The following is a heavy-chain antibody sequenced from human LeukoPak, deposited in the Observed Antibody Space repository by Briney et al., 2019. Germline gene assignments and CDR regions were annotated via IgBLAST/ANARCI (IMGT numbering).Heavy chain of an antibody. Sequence: SETLSLTCTVSGYSLSSQYWSWIRQPPGKGLEWIGYIYGSGSTHYDPSLRSRVTISEDTSKNQFSLKLTSVTAADTAVYYCARNVGWYSHDSWGQGTLVTVSS. J-gene: IGHJ4*02. CDR1: GYSLSSQY. CDR3: ARNVGWYSHDS. D-gene: IGHD6-19*01. CDR2: IYGSGST. V-gene: IGHV4-59*08.